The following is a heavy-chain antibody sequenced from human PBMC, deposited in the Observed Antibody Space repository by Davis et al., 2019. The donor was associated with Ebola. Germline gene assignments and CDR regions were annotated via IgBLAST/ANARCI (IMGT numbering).Heavy chain of an antibody. CDR3: ARALTTVKGYYYYYYGMDV. Sequence: AASVKVSCKASGYTFTNYGITWVRQAPGQGLEWMGWINPHNGNTNYAQNVQGRVIMTSDTATTTAYMELSSLRSEDTAVYYCARALTTVKGYYYYYYGMDVWGQGTTVTVSS. V-gene: IGHV1-18*04. CDR2: INPHNGNT. D-gene: IGHD4-17*01. CDR1: GYTFTNYG. J-gene: IGHJ6*02.